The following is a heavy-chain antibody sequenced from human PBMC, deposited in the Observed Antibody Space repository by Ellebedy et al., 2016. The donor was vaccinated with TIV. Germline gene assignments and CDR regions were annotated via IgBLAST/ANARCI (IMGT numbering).Heavy chain of an antibody. CDR2: MNPNSGNT. J-gene: IGHJ4*02. CDR1: GYTFTSYG. CDR3: AKSAYIVVVPAATHFDY. Sequence: ASVKVSCXASGYTFTSYGISWVRQAPGQGLEWMGWMNPNSGNTGYAQKFQGRVTMTRNTSISTAYMELSSLRAEDTAVYYCAKSAYIVVVPAATHFDYWGQGTLVTVSS. D-gene: IGHD2-2*01. V-gene: IGHV1-8*02.